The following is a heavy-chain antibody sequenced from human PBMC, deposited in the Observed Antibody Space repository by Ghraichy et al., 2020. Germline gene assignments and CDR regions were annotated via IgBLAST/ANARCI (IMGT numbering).Heavy chain of an antibody. Sequence: GESLNISCAASGFTFSSYSMNWVRQAPGKGLEWVSYISSSTTIYYADSVKGRFTISRDNAKNSMYLQMNSLRDEDTAGYYCARGGRGAARLGWFDPWGQGTLVTVSS. V-gene: IGHV3-48*02. CDR3: ARGGRGAARLGWFDP. CDR2: ISSSTTI. CDR1: GFTFSSYS. J-gene: IGHJ5*02. D-gene: IGHD6-6*01.